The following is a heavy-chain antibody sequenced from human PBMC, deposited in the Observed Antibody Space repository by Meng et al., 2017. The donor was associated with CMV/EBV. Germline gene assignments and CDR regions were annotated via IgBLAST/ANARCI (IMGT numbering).Heavy chain of an antibody. J-gene: IGHJ6*02. Sequence: GGSLRLSCEASGFTFDDYAMHWVRQAPGKGLEWVSGISWNSGSIGYADSVKGRFTISRDNAKNSLYLQMNSLRAEDTALYYCAKGTGLSGDYYYGMDVWGQGTTVTVSS. CDR3: AKGTGLSGDYYYGMDV. CDR2: ISWNSGSI. D-gene: IGHD3-16*02. V-gene: IGHV3-9*01. CDR1: GFTFDDYA.